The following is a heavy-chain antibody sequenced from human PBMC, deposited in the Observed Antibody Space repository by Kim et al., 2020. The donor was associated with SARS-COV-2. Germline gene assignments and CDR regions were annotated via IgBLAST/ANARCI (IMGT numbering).Heavy chain of an antibody. CDR2: LYTGGST. J-gene: IGHJ4*02. CDR1: GFSVSSNY. V-gene: IGHV3-53*01. CDR3: ARDSVGYNSYFDD. Sequence: GGSLRLSCGASGFSVSSNYMNWVRQAPGKGLEWVSLLYTGGSTYYADSVKGRFTISRDNSKNTLYLQMNSLRAEDTAVYYCARDSVGYNSYFDDWGQGTLVTVSS. D-gene: IGHD5-12*01.